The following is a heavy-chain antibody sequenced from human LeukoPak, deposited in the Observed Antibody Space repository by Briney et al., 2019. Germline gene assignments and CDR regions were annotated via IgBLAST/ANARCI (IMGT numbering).Heavy chain of an antibody. Sequence: GGSLRLSCAASGFTFSSYGMHWVRRAPGKGLEWVAVIWHDGSNKYYADSVKGRFTISRDNSKNTLYLQTNSLRAEDTDVYYCARGVEQTYYDFWSGYLDVWGQGTTVTVSS. CDR3: ARGVEQTYYDFWSGYLDV. CDR2: IWHDGSNK. J-gene: IGHJ6*02. CDR1: GFTFSSYG. V-gene: IGHV3-33*01. D-gene: IGHD3-3*01.